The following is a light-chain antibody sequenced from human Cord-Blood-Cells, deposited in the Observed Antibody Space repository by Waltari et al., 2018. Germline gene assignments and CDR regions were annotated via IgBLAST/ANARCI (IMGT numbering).Light chain of an antibody. J-gene: IGKJ1*01. CDR3: QQYYSYPPT. V-gene: IGKV1-8*01. CDR1: RGIGSY. CDR2: AAS. Sequence: AIRMTPSPSSLSPPTGDRVAITWGGSRGIGSYLAWYQQKPGKAPKLLMYAASTWQSGVPSRFDGSVSGRDCTRTISWRQAEDCGTYCCQQYYSYPPTLGQGNKVEIK.